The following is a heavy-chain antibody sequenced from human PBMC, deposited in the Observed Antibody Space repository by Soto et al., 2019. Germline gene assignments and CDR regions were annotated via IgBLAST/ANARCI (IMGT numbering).Heavy chain of an antibody. CDR2: IYHSGST. D-gene: IGHD3-10*01. J-gene: IGHJ4*02. V-gene: IGHV4-4*02. CDR1: GGSISSSNW. CDR3: ARDINTGEYDY. Sequence: SETLSLTCAVSGGSISSSNWWSWVRQPPGKGLEWIGEIYHSGSTNYNPSLKSRVTISVDKSKNQFSLSLTSVTAADTAVYYCARDINTGEYDYWGQGTLVTVSS.